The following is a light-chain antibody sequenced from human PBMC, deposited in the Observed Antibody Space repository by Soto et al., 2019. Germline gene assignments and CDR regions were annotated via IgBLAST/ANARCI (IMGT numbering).Light chain of an antibody. CDR3: QTWGTGTVV. CDR2: LNSDGSH. Sequence: QSVLTQSPSASASLGASVKLTCTLSNGHSSYAIAWHQQQPEKGPRYLMNLNSDGSHTKGDGIPDRFSGSSSGAERYLTISSLQSEDEADYSCQTWGTGTVVFGGGTQLTVL. V-gene: IGLV4-69*01. J-gene: IGLJ2*01. CDR1: NGHSSYA.